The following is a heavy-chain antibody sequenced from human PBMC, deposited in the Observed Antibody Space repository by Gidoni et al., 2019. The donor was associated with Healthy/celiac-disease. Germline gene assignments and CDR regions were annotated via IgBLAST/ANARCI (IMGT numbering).Heavy chain of an antibody. CDR3: AKDYYDNSGYYLDV. CDR2: ISGSGGST. D-gene: IGHD3-22*01. V-gene: IGHV3-23*01. Sequence: EVPLLESGGGLVQPGGSLRLSCAASGFTFSSYAMSWVRQAQGKGLEWVSAISGSGGSTYYADSVKGRFTISRDNSKNTLYLQMNSLRAEDTAVYYCAKDYYDNSGYYLDVWGKGTTVTVSS. J-gene: IGHJ6*03. CDR1: GFTFSSYA.